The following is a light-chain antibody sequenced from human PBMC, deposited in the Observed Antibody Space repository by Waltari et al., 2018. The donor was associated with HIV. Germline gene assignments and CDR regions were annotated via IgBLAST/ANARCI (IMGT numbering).Light chain of an antibody. V-gene: IGKV3-15*01. Sequence: EIVMTQSPATLSVSPGERVTLSCRASQSITTKLAWYQQTPGQAPRLLIYGAATRAPAIPDRFSGSCSGTEFTLTISSLQSEDFAIYYCQQYNNWPPWTFGQGTKVEI. CDR1: QSITTK. CDR2: GAA. CDR3: QQYNNWPPWT. J-gene: IGKJ1*01.